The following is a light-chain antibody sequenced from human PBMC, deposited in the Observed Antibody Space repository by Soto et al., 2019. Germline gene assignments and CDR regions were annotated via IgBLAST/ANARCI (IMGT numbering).Light chain of an antibody. J-gene: IGKJ4*01. V-gene: IGKV3-20*01. CDR2: RAS. Sequence: EIVLTQSPGTLALSPGEIDTLSCRASQSVSSDYLAWYQQKPGQTPKVLIYRASSRATGIPDRFSGSGSGTDFTLTISRLEHEDFAVYYCQQYGSSPLTVGGGTKVEIK. CDR1: QSVSSDY. CDR3: QQYGSSPLT.